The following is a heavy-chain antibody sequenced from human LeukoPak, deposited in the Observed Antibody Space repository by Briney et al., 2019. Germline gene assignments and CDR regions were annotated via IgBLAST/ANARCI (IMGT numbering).Heavy chain of an antibody. CDR3: ATPERGYSGYDFGS. CDR2: INPNSGGT. D-gene: IGHD5-12*01. CDR1: GYTFTGYD. Sequence: ASVKVSCKASGYTFTGYDMHWVRQVPGQGLEWMGWINPNSGGTNYAQKFQGRVTMTRDTSISTAYMELSRLRSDDTAVYYCATPERGYSGYDFGSWGQGTLVSVSS. V-gene: IGHV1-2*02. J-gene: IGHJ4*02.